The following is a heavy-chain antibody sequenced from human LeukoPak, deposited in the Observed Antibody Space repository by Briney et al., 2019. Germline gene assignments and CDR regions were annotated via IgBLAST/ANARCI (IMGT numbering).Heavy chain of an antibody. V-gene: IGHV1-46*01. CDR2: INPSGGST. J-gene: IGHJ5*02. CDR1: GYTFTSYY. CDR3: ARGAIKRTTVVWRWFDP. Sequence: PEASVKVSCKASGYTFTSYYMHWVRQAPGQGLEWMGIINPSGGSTSYAQKFQGRVTITRDTSTSTVYMELSSLRSEDTAVYYCARGAIKRTTVVWRWFDPWGQGTLVTVSS. D-gene: IGHD4-23*01.